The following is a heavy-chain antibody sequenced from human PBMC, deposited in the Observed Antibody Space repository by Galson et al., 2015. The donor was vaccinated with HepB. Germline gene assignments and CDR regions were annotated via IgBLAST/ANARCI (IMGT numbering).Heavy chain of an antibody. J-gene: IGHJ3*02. CDR2: INTNTGNP. CDR1: GYTFTSYA. V-gene: IGHV7-4-1*02. Sequence: SVKVSCKASGYTFTSYAMNWVRQAPGQGLEWMGWINTNTGNPTYAQGFTGRFVFSLDTSVSTAYLQISSLKAEDTAVYYCARDVVVTVDDAFDIWGQGTMVTVSS. D-gene: IGHD2-21*02. CDR3: ARDVVVTVDDAFDI.